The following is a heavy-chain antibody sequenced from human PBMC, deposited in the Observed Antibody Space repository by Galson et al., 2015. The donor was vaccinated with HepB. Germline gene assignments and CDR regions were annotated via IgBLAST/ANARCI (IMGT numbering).Heavy chain of an antibody. Sequence: SLRLSCAASGFTFSSYSMNWVRQAPGKGLGWVSSISSSSSYIYYADSVKGRFTISRDNAKNSLYLQMNSLRAEDTAVYYCARDLMAYYSSSSGYYYYYGMDVWGQGTTVTVSS. CDR2: ISSSSSYI. J-gene: IGHJ6*02. CDR1: GFTFSSYS. D-gene: IGHD6-6*01. V-gene: IGHV3-21*01. CDR3: ARDLMAYYSSSSGYYYYYGMDV.